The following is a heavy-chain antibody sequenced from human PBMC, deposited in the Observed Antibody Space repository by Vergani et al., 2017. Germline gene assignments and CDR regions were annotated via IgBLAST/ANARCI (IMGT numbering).Heavy chain of an antibody. CDR3: ARSGYCAHGVCYMTYYYYMDV. J-gene: IGHJ6*03. CDR1: GFTLSSHA. V-gene: IGHV3-33*01. CDR2: IWYDGSKE. D-gene: IGHD2-8*01. Sequence: QVQLEESGGGVVQPGRSLRLSCAGSGFTLSSHAMHWVRQAPGKGLEWVAFIWYDGSKEYYADSVKGRFTISRDNSKNTLYLQMNNLRAADTAVYYCARSGYCAHGVCYMTYYYYMDVEGKGTAVTVSS.